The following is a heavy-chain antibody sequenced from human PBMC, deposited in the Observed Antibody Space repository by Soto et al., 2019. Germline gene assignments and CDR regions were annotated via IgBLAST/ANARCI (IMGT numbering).Heavy chain of an antibody. CDR2: IYPGDSDT. J-gene: IGHJ5*02. Sequence: GESQKISCKGSGDTFTKFWIAWVRQMPGRAPEWMGVIYPGDSDTRYSPSFQGQVTISADKSISTAYLQWSSLKASDTAMYYCARQEGTNFNWFDPWGLGTLVTVSS. CDR1: GDTFTKFW. D-gene: IGHD1-1*01. V-gene: IGHV5-51*01. CDR3: ARQEGTNFNWFDP.